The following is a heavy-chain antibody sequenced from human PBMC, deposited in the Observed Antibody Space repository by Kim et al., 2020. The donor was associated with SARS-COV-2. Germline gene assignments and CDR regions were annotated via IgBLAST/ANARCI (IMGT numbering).Heavy chain of an antibody. V-gene: IGHV3-30*07. Sequence: KGRFTIARDNSKNTLYLQMNSRRAEDTAVYYCARPHRDDSSGYWEYYFDYWGQGTLVTVSS. CDR3: ARPHRDDSSGYWEYYFDY. J-gene: IGHJ4*02. D-gene: IGHD3-22*01.